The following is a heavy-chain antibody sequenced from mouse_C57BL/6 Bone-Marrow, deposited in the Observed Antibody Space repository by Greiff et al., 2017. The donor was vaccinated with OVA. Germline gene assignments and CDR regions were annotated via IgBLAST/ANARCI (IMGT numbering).Heavy chain of an antibody. CDR1: GFTFSSYG. CDR2: ISSGGSYT. CDR3: ARLYGDY. D-gene: IGHD1-1*01. V-gene: IGHV5-6*02. Sequence: DVMLVESGGDLVKPGGSLKLSCAASGFTFSSYGMSWVRQTPDKRLEWVATISSGGSYTYYPDSVKGRFTISRDNAKNTLYLQMSSLKSEDTAMYYCARLYGDYWGQGTTLTVSS. J-gene: IGHJ2*01.